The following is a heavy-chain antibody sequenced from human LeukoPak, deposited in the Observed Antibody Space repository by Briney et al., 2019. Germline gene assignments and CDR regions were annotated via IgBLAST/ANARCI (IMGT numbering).Heavy chain of an antibody. D-gene: IGHD6-13*01. CDR3: AKDYGYSSSWYDY. V-gene: IGHV3-9*01. CDR1: GFTFDDYG. Sequence: GGSLRLSCEASGFTFDDYGMPWVRYAPGKGLEWVSTISWNSASVGYVDSVKGRFTISRDNAKKTLYLQMNSLRPEDTALCYCAKDYGYSSSWYDYWGQGTLVTVSS. J-gene: IGHJ4*02. CDR2: ISWNSASV.